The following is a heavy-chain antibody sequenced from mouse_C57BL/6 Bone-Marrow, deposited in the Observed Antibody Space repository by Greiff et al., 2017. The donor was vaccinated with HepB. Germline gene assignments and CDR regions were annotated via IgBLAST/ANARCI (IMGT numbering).Heavy chain of an antibody. Sequence: EVQLQQSGAELVRPGASVKLSCTASGFNIKDDYMHWVKQRPEQGLEWIGWIDPENGDTEYASKFQGKATITADTSSNTAYLQLSSLTSEDTAVYYCTRRGYGNYADYWGQGTTLTVSS. D-gene: IGHD2-1*01. CDR3: TRRGYGNYADY. CDR2: IDPENGDT. CDR1: GFNIKDDY. J-gene: IGHJ2*01. V-gene: IGHV14-4*01.